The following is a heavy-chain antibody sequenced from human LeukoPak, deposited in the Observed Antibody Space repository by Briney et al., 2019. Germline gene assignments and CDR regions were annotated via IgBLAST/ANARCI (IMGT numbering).Heavy chain of an antibody. J-gene: IGHJ4*02. CDR2: ISSISSYI. CDR1: GFTFSSYS. V-gene: IGHV3-21*01. Sequence: GGSLRLSCAASGFTFSSYSMNWVRQAPWKGLEWVSSISSISSYIYYADSVKGRFTISRDNAKNSLYLQMNSLRAEDTAVYYCAKYGSGSYSIDYWGQGTLVTVSS. D-gene: IGHD3-10*01. CDR3: AKYGSGSYSIDY.